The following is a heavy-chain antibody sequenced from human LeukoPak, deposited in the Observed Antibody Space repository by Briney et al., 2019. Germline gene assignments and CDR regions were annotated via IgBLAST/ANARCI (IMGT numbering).Heavy chain of an antibody. D-gene: IGHD2-2*03. CDR3: ARIGYCSSTSCYGALYYFDY. CDR1: GGSFSGYY. Sequence: PSETLSLTCAVYGGSFSGYYWSWIRQPPGKGLEWIGEINHSRSTNYNPSLKSRVTISVDTSKNQFSLKLSSVTAADTAVYYCARIGYCSSTSCYGALYYFDYWGQGTLVTVSS. V-gene: IGHV4-34*01. CDR2: INHSRST. J-gene: IGHJ4*02.